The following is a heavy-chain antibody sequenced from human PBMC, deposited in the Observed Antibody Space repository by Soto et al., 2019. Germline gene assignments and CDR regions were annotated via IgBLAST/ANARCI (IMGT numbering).Heavy chain of an antibody. CDR1: EYRFNIYW. CDR3: ARKGSNGAYVYFPMDV. J-gene: IGHJ6*02. Sequence: GESLKISCKGSEYRFNIYWIGLVRQMPGKGLEWIGMIYPGDSDTAYSPSCEGQVTKSVDKSISTAYLQWSSPKASDTATYYCARKGSNGAYVYFPMDVWGQGTTVTVSS. CDR2: IYPGDSDT. D-gene: IGHD3-16*01. V-gene: IGHV5-51*01.